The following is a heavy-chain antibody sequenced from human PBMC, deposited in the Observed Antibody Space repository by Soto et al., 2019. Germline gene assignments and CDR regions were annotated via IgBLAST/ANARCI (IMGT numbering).Heavy chain of an antibody. J-gene: IGHJ3*02. CDR3: ARATPLRWFGEFDI. V-gene: IGHV4-30-4*01. Sequence: QVQLQESGTGLVKPSQTLSLTCTVSGGSISSGDYYWSWIRQPPGKGLEWIGYIYYSGSTYYNPSLKSRVTISVDTSKNQFSLELSSVTAADTAVYYCARATPLRWFGEFDIWGQGTMVTVSS. CDR1: GGSISSGDYY. CDR2: IYYSGST. D-gene: IGHD3-10*01.